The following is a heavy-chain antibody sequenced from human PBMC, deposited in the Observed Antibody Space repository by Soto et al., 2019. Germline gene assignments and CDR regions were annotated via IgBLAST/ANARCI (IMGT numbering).Heavy chain of an antibody. V-gene: IGHV3-23*04. Sequence: DEQLVESGGGSLQPGGSLRLSCAASGFSFRNYAMTWVRQSPGKGLEWVSLISSGGGTTNYADSVKGRFSISRDNSQNMLYLQINGLRGEDTALYYCAKLKGVLGRFYGMDAWGQGTMVIVSS. CDR1: GFSFRNYA. CDR3: AKLKGVLGRFYGMDA. J-gene: IGHJ6*02. D-gene: IGHD3-3*01. CDR2: ISSGGGTT.